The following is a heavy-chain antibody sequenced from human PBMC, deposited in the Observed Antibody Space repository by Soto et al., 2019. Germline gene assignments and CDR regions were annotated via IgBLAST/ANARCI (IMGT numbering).Heavy chain of an antibody. J-gene: IGHJ6*02. Sequence: QPGGSPRLSCAASEFTFSSDGMHWVRQAPGKGLEWVAVISYDGSNKYYADSVKGRFTISRDNSKNTLYLQMNSLRAEDTAVYYCAKGTEPFYYYYGMDVWGQGTTVTVSS. V-gene: IGHV3-30*18. CDR3: AKGTEPFYYYYGMDV. D-gene: IGHD1-1*01. CDR2: ISYDGSNK. CDR1: EFTFSSDG.